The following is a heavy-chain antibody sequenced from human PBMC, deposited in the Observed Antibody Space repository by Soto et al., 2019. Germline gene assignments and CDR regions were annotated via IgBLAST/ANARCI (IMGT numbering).Heavy chain of an antibody. CDR1: GGTFSSYA. D-gene: IGHD3-16*01. V-gene: IGHV1-69*06. CDR3: PGGVNPLSS. Sequence: QVQLVQSGAEVKKPGSSVKVSCKASGGTFSSYAISWVRQAPGQGLEWMGGIIPIFGTANYAQKFQGRVTITADKSATPAYRVLRRLGSKDPAVIYWPGGVNPLSSWGQGTLVTSPQ. CDR2: IIPIFGTA. J-gene: IGHJ5*02.